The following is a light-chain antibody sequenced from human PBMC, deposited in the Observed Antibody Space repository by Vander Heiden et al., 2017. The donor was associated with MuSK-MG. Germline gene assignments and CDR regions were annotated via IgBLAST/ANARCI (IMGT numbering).Light chain of an antibody. CDR2: NTN. CDR3: VLDMGSGISV. CDR1: SGSVSTSYY. J-gene: IGLJ3*02. Sequence: QTVVTQEPSFSVSPGGTVTLTCGLSSGSVSTSYYPSWYQQTPGQAPRTLIYNTNTRSSGVPDRFSGSILGNKAALTITGAQADDESDYYCVLDMGSGISVFGGGTKLTV. V-gene: IGLV8-61*01.